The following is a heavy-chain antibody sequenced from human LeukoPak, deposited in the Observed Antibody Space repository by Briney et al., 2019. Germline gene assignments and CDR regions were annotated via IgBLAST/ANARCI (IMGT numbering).Heavy chain of an antibody. CDR2: ISYDGSRE. V-gene: IGHV3-30*03. Sequence: GGSLRLSCVASGFTFRSYGMHWVRQAPGKGLEWLAAISYDGSREYYAYSVKGRFTISRDNSKDTLFLQMNTLRPEDTAVYYCAGESFDIWGQGTTVTVSS. CDR1: GFTFRSYG. CDR3: AGESFDI. J-gene: IGHJ3*02.